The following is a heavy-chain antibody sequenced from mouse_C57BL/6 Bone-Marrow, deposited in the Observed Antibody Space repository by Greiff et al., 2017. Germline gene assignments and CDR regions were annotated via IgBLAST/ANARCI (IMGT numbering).Heavy chain of an antibody. V-gene: IGHV1-82*01. CDR1: GYAFSSSW. D-gene: IGHD1-1*01. Sequence: VKLQESGPELVKPGASVKISCKASGYAFSSSWMNWVKQRPGKGLEWIGRIYPGDGDTNYNGKFKGKATLTADTSSSTAYMQLSSLTYEDSAVYVCARSGNYYGRSDLYWYCDVWGTGTAVTVSS. CDR2: IYPGDGDT. J-gene: IGHJ1*03. CDR3: ARSGNYYGRSDLYWYCDV.